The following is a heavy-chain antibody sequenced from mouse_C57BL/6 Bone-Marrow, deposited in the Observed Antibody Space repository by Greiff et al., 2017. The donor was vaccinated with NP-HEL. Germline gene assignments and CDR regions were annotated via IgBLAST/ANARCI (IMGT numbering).Heavy chain of an antibody. Sequence: QVQLQQPGAELVKPGASVKMSCKASGYTFTSYWITWVKQRPGQGLEWIGDIYPGSGSTNYNEKFKSKATLTVDTSSSTAYMQLSSLTSEDSAVYYCARRGSYSNSWFAYWGQGTLVTVSA. CDR2: IYPGSGST. D-gene: IGHD2-5*01. J-gene: IGHJ3*01. V-gene: IGHV1-55*01. CDR3: ARRGSYSNSWFAY. CDR1: GYTFTSYW.